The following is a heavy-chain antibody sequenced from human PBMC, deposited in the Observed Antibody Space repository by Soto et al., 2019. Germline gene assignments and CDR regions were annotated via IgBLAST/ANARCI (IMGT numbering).Heavy chain of an antibody. CDR2: IITILGIA. CDR1: GGTFSSYT. Sequence: QVQLVQSGAEVKKPGSSVKVSCKASGGTFSSYTISWVRQAPGQGLEWMGRIITILGIANYAQKFQGRVTITADKSTSTAHIELSSLRSEDTAVYYCAREGYCSGVSCYSRAFDIWGQGTIVTVSS. J-gene: IGHJ3*02. CDR3: AREGYCSGVSCYSRAFDI. V-gene: IGHV1-69*08. D-gene: IGHD2-15*01.